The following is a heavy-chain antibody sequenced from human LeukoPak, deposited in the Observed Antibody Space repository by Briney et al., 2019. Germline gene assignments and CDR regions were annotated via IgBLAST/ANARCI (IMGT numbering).Heavy chain of an antibody. CDR3: AGGSSTAWSPAEYLQH. V-gene: IGHV1-2*02. D-gene: IGHD2-2*01. CDR1: GYNFTGYY. J-gene: IGHJ1*01. Sequence: ASVNVSCKASGYNFTGYYMHWVRQAAGQGLEWMGWINPNNGGTNYAQNLKGRVTMTRDTSFSTAYMELSRLGSDDTAVYYCAGGSSTAWSPAEYLQHWGQGTLVTVSS. CDR2: INPNNGGT.